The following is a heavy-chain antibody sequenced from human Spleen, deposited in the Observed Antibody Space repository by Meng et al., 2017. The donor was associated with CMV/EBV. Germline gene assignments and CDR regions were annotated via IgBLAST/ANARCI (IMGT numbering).Heavy chain of an antibody. CDR3: ARSTLGATGNTFDH. CDR1: GGSFICSS. Sequence: VYGGSFICSSCSWIRRSPEKGLEWIGEITHSGGAHYNPSLKSRVTISLDTSKDQLSLRLNSVTAADTAVYYCARSTLGATGNTFDHWGQGTLVTVSS. CDR2: ITHSGGA. D-gene: IGHD1-26*01. J-gene: IGHJ4*02. V-gene: IGHV4-34*01.